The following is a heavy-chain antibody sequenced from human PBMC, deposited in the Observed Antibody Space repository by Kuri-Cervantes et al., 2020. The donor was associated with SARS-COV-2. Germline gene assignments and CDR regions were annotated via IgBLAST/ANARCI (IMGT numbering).Heavy chain of an antibody. J-gene: IGHJ4*02. V-gene: IGHV1-69*10. Sequence: SVKVSCKASGGTFSSSAISWVRQAPGQGLECMGGIIPLLNITNYSQKFQGRVTISADKSTGTVYMELTSLRPEDTAVYYCAKVETASLDYWGQGTLVTVSS. CDR1: GGTFSSSA. CDR2: IIPLLNIT. CDR3: AKVETASLDY. D-gene: IGHD3-3*01.